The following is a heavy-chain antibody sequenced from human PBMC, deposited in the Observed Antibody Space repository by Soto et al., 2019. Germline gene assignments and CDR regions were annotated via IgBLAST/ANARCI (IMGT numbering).Heavy chain of an antibody. D-gene: IGHD2-15*01. Sequence: PGGSLRLSCAASGFTVSSNYMSWVRQAPGKGLEWVSVIYSGGSTYYADSVKGRFTISRHNSKNTLYLQMNSLRAEDTAVYYCERVVKPTRCSGGSCYDGVWWFDPWGQGTLVTVSS. V-gene: IGHV3-53*04. CDR2: IYSGGST. CDR1: GFTVSSNY. CDR3: ERVVKPTRCSGGSCYDGVWWFDP. J-gene: IGHJ5*02.